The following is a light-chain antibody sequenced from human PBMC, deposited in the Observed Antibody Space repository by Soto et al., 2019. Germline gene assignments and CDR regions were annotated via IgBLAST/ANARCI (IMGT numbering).Light chain of an antibody. CDR1: SSDVGGYNY. J-gene: IGLJ3*02. CDR2: EVS. CDR3: SSYTSSSNTV. Sequence: QSVLTQPASVSGSPGQSITISCTGTSSDVGGYNYVSWYQQHPGKAPKLMIYEVSNRPSGVSNRFSGSKSGNTASLTISGLQAEDEAAYYCSSYTSSSNTVFGGGTKLTVL. V-gene: IGLV2-14*01.